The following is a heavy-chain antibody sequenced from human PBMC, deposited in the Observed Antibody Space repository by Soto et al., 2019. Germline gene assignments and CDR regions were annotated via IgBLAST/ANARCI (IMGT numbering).Heavy chain of an antibody. Sequence: QVQLQGSGPGLVRPSGTLSLTCSVSGASVTDYSWTWIRQPAGRGLEWIGLIYRSGSTTYNPSLESRVTMSLDTSKTQFSLRLTSVTAAETAVYYCARVFYTDSGGYPRPIFDSWSQGTLVPVSS. J-gene: IGHJ4*02. CDR1: GASVTDYS. V-gene: IGHV4-4*07. CDR2: IYRSGST. D-gene: IGHD3-22*01. CDR3: ARVFYTDSGGYPRPIFDS.